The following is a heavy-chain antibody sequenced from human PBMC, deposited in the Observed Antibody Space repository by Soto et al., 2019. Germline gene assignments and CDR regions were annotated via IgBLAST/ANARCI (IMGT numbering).Heavy chain of an antibody. D-gene: IGHD6-13*01. Sequence: GASVKVSCKASGGTFTSTAFSWVRQAPGQGLEWMGGIIPVLGTPNYAQKFQARLTVTADASTTTAHMELSSLRSDDTAVYYCARVLGYSSSWWRHSAFDIWGQGTTVTVSS. CDR3: ARVLGYSSSWWRHSAFDI. CDR1: GGTFTSTA. CDR2: IIPVLGTP. J-gene: IGHJ3*02. V-gene: IGHV1-69*13.